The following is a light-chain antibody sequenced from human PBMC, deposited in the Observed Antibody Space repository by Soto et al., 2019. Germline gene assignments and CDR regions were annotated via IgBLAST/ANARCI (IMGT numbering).Light chain of an antibody. CDR3: QQYGSSPQRT. CDR1: QSVSSSY. J-gene: IGKJ1*01. V-gene: IGKV3-20*01. Sequence: EIVLTQSPGTLSLSPGERATLSCRASQSVSSSYLAWYQQKPGQAPRLLIYGVSSRATGIPDRFSGSGSGTDFTLTISRLEPEDFAVYYCQQYGSSPQRTFGQGTKVDIK. CDR2: GVS.